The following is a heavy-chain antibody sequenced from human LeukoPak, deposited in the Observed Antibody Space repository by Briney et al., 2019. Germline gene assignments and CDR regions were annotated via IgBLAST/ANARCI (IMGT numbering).Heavy chain of an antibody. V-gene: IGHV3-23*01. J-gene: IGHJ4*02. CDR3: ARDRRSGIAAAGRTSYFDY. D-gene: IGHD6-13*01. CDR1: GFTFSSYA. Sequence: PGGSLRLSCAASGFTFSSYAMSWVRQAPGKGLEWVSAISGSGGSTYYADSVKGRFTISRDNSKNTLYLQMNSLRAEDTAVYYCARDRRSGIAAAGRTSYFDYWGQGTLVTVSS. CDR2: ISGSGGST.